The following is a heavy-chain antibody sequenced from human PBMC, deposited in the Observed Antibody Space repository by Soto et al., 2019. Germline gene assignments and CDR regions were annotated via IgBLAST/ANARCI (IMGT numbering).Heavy chain of an antibody. CDR1: GFTFSSYA. Sequence: QSGGSLRLSCAASGFTFSSYAMSWVRQAPGKGLEWVSAISGSGGSTYYADSVKGRFTISRDNSKNTLYLQMNSLRAEDTAVYYCANSLRYFDWPHFDYWGQGTLVTVSS. V-gene: IGHV3-23*01. CDR2: ISGSGGST. CDR3: ANSLRYFDWPHFDY. J-gene: IGHJ4*02. D-gene: IGHD3-9*01.